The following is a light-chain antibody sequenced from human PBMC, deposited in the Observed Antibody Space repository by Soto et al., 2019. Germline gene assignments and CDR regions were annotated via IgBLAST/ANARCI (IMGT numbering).Light chain of an antibody. CDR2: AAS. Sequence: AIQMTQSPSSLSASVGDRVTITCRASQGIRNGLGWYQQKPGKAPKVLIYAASSLHSGVPSRFSGSGSGTEFTLTISSLQPEDFATYYCLQDNTYPLSFGGGTKVE. V-gene: IGKV1-6*01. CDR1: QGIRNG. J-gene: IGKJ4*01. CDR3: LQDNTYPLS.